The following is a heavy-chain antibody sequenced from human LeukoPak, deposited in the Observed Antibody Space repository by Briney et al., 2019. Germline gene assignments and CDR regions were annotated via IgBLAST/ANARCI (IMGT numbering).Heavy chain of an antibody. CDR1: GYTFTSYD. CDR2: MNPNSGNT. CDR3: ARDFLGIAAAGRFGY. V-gene: IGHV1-8*01. Sequence: ASVKVACKASGYTFTSYDINWVRQATGQGLEWMGWMNPNSGNTGYAQKLQGRVTMTTDTSTSTAYMELRSLRSDDTAVYYCARDFLGIAAAGRFGYWGQGTLVTVSS. J-gene: IGHJ4*02. D-gene: IGHD6-13*01.